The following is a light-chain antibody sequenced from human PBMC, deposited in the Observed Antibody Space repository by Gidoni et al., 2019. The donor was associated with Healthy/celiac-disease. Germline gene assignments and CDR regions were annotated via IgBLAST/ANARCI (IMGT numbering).Light chain of an antibody. Sequence: DIQLTQSPSTLSASVGDRVTITCRASQSISSWLAWYQQKPGNAPKLLIYDASSWESGVPSRFSGSGSGTEFTLTISSLQHDDFATYYCQQYNSYSSYTFGQGTKLEIK. J-gene: IGKJ2*01. CDR3: QQYNSYSSYT. V-gene: IGKV1-5*01. CDR2: DAS. CDR1: QSISSW.